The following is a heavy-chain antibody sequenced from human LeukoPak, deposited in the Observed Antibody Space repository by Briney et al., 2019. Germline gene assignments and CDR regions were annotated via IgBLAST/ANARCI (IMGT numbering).Heavy chain of an antibody. D-gene: IGHD3-22*01. J-gene: IGHJ4*02. Sequence: GGSLRLSCAASGFTFSSYAMSWVRQAPGKGLEWVSAISGSGGSTYYADSVKGRFTISRDNSKITLYLQMNSLRAEDTAVYYCAKAVTMIVVVNPIDYWGQGTLVTVSS. CDR3: AKAVTMIVVVNPIDY. V-gene: IGHV3-23*01. CDR1: GFTFSSYA. CDR2: ISGSGGST.